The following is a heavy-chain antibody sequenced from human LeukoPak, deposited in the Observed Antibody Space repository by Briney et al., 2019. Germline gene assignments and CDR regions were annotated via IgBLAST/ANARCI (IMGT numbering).Heavy chain of an antibody. J-gene: IGHJ4*02. CDR3: ARAPSRGYCTSSSCYFGY. V-gene: IGHV1-8*01. CDR1: GYTFTSYD. Sequence: ASVKVSCKASGYTFTSYDINWVRQATGQGLEWMGWMNPNSGNTVYAQKFQGRVTMTRDTSISTAYMELSSLRSEDTAVYYCARAPSRGYCTSSSCYFGYWGQGTLVTVSS. CDR2: MNPNSGNT. D-gene: IGHD2-2*01.